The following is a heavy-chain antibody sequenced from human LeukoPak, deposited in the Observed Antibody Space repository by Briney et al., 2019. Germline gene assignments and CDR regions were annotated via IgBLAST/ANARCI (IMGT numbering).Heavy chain of an antibody. Sequence: GGSLRLSCAASGFTFSSYWMSWVRQAPGKGLEWVANIKQDGSEKYYVDSVKGRFTISRDNAKNSLYLQMNSLRAEDTAVYYCARILGYCSGGSCYEVVGHFDYWGQGTLVTVSS. CDR2: IKQDGSEK. J-gene: IGHJ4*02. CDR1: GFTFSSYW. V-gene: IGHV3-7*01. CDR3: ARILGYCSGGSCYEVVGHFDY. D-gene: IGHD2-15*01.